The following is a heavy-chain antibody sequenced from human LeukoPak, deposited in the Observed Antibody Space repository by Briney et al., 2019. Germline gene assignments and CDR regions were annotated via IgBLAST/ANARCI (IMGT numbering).Heavy chain of an antibody. CDR3: AREDYYGSGSYVR. V-gene: IGHV4-59*01. CDR1: GGSISSYY. CDR2: IYYSGST. Sequence: SETLSLTCTVSGGSISSYYWSWIRQPPGKGLEWIGYIYYSGSTNYNPSLKSRVTISVDTSKNQFSLKLSSVTAADTAVYYCAREDYYGSGSYVRWGQGTLVAVSS. D-gene: IGHD3-10*01. J-gene: IGHJ4*02.